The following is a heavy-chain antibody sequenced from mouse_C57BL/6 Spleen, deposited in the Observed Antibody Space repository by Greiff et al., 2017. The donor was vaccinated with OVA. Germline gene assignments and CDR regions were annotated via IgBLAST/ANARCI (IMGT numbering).Heavy chain of an antibody. CDR3: ARHDSNYGDYAMDY. Sequence: EVKLVESGGDLVKPGGSLKLSCAASGFTFSSYGMSWVRQTPDKRLEWVATISSGGSYTYYPDSVKGRFTISRDNAKNTLYLQMSSLKSEDTAMYYCARHDSNYGDYAMDYWGQGTSVTVSS. V-gene: IGHV5-6*01. CDR2: ISSGGSYT. D-gene: IGHD2-5*01. J-gene: IGHJ4*01. CDR1: GFTFSSYG.